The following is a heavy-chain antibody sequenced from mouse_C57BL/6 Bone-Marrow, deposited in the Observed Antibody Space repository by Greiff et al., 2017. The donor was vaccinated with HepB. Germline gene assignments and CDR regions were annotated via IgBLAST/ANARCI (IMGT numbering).Heavy chain of an antibody. CDR2: SRNKANDYTT. J-gene: IGHJ4*01. CDR1: GFTFSDFY. V-gene: IGHV7-1*01. Sequence: EVQLVESGGGLVQSGRSLRLSCATSGFTFSDFYMEWVRQAPGKGLEWIAASRNKANDYTTEYSASVKGRFIVSRDTSQSILYLQMNALRAEDTAMYYCARDAGAMDYWGQGTSVTVSS. CDR3: ARDAGAMDY.